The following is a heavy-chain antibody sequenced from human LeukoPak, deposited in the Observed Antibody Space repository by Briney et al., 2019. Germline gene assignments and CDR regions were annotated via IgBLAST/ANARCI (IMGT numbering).Heavy chain of an antibody. CDR2: IYYSGST. Sequence: SETLSLTCTVSGGSISSYYWSWIRQPPGKGLEWIGYIYYSGSTYYNPSLKSRVTISVDTSKNQFSLKLSSVTAADTAVYYCARGVGGYYTGIDYWGQGTLVTVSS. D-gene: IGHD3-3*01. CDR1: GGSISSYY. V-gene: IGHV4-59*12. CDR3: ARGVGGYYTGIDY. J-gene: IGHJ4*02.